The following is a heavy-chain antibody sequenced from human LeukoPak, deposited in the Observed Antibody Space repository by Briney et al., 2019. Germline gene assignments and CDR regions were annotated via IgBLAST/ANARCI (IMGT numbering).Heavy chain of an antibody. CDR3: ARRAGDYSHPYDY. D-gene: IGHD3-22*01. Sequence: GGSLRLSCAASGFTLSSYAMSWVRQAPGEGLEWVSAISGSVGSTYYADSVKGRFTISRDNSKNTLYLQMNSLRAEDTAVYYCARRAGDYSHPYDYWGQGTLVTVSS. CDR2: ISGSVGST. V-gene: IGHV3-23*01. J-gene: IGHJ4*02. CDR1: GFTLSSYA.